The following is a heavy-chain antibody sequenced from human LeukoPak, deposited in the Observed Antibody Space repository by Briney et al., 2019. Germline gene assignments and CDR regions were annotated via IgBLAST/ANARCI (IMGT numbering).Heavy chain of an antibody. CDR1: GFTFNNYA. CDR3: ARGPPTQYGTSTNCYLNY. D-gene: IGHD2-2*01. CDR2: ISYDGSNQ. V-gene: IGHV3-30*04. Sequence: GGSLRLSCAASGFTFNNYAMHWVRQAPGKGLEWVAVISYDGSNQYYADPVKGRLSISRDNSKNTLCLQMNSLRNEDTAMYYCARGPPTQYGTSTNCYLNYWGQGTLVTVSS. J-gene: IGHJ4*02.